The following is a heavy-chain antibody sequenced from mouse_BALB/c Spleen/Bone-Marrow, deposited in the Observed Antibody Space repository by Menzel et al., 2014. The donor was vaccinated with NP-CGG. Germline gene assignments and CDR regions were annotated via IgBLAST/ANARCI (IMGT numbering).Heavy chain of an antibody. Sequence: EVKLQESGGGLVQPGGSLKLSCAASGFDFSRYWMSWVRQAPGKGLEWIGETNPDSRTINYSPSLKDKFIISRDNAKNTLYLRLNKVRSEDTALYYCARPDYYGYLNYWGQGTTLTVSS. CDR2: TNPDSRTI. D-gene: IGHD1-1*01. J-gene: IGHJ2*01. CDR1: GFDFSRYW. CDR3: ARPDYYGYLNY. V-gene: IGHV4-1*02.